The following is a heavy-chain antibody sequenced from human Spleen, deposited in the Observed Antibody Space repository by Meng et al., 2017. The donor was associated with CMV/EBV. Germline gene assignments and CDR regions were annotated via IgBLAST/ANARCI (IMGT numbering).Heavy chain of an antibody. CDR1: GFTFSSNG. V-gene: IGHV3-30*02. CDR2: IQYDEKNK. CDR3: AKYNPAIAH. D-gene: IGHD1-14*01. J-gene: IGHJ4*02. Sequence: VQRGEAGGGVVQLGGSLRLACAASGFTFSSNGMHWVRQAPGKGLEWVAFIQYDEKNKFYADSVKGRFTISRDISKNTLYLQMDSLKTEDTAVYYCAKYNPAIAHWGQGTLVTVSS.